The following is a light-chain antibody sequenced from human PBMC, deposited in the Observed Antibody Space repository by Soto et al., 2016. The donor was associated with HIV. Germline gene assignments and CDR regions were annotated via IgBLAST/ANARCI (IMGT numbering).Light chain of an antibody. Sequence: SYELTQPPSVSVSPGQTVSITCSGDKLGDRYPCWYQQKPGQSPVLVIYQGTKRPSGVPERSSGSNSGNTATLTISGTQAMDEADYYCQAWDTSTAVVFGGGTKLTVL. V-gene: IGLV3-1*01. CDR3: QAWDTSTAVV. CDR1: KLGDRY. J-gene: IGLJ2*01. CDR2: QGT.